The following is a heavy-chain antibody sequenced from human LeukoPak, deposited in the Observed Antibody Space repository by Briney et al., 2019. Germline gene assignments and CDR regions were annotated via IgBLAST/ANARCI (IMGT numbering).Heavy chain of an antibody. CDR3: ASRGGTLDYYYGMDV. Sequence: SVKVSCKASGGTFSSYAISWVRQAPGQGLEWMGGIIPIFGTANYAQKFQGRVTITADESTSTAYMELSSLRSEDTAVYYCASRGGTLDYYYGMDVWGQGTTVTVSS. J-gene: IGHJ6*02. D-gene: IGHD3-16*01. CDR2: IIPIFGTA. CDR1: GGTFSSYA. V-gene: IGHV1-69*13.